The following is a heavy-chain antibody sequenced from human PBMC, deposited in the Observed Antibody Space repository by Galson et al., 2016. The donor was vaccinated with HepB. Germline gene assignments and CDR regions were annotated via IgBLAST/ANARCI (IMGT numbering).Heavy chain of an antibody. J-gene: IGHJ4*02. CDR2: ITGSGGWI. CDR3: AKYPNLEWLSTFHY. V-gene: IGHV3-23*01. Sequence: SLRLSCAASGFTFSSYAMSWVRQAPGKGLEWVSTITGSGGWIKYADSVKGRFTISRDNSKNMRYLQMNSLRAEDTAVYYCAKYPNLEWLSTFHYWGQGTLVTVSS. CDR1: GFTFSSYA. D-gene: IGHD3-3*01.